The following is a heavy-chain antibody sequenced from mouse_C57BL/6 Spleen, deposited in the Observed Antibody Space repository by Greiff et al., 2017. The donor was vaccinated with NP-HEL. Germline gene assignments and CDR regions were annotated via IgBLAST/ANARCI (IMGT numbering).Heavy chain of an antibody. V-gene: IGHV1-4*01. CDR1: GYTFTSYT. CDR2: INPSSGYT. D-gene: IGHD6-2*01. CDR3: ASLSWDY. J-gene: IGHJ2*01. Sequence: VQLQQSGAELARPGASVKMSCKASGYTFTSYTMHWVNQRPGQGLEWIGYINPSSGYTKYNQKFKDKATLTADKSSSTAYMQLSSLTSEDSAVYYCASLSWDYWGQGTTLTVSS.